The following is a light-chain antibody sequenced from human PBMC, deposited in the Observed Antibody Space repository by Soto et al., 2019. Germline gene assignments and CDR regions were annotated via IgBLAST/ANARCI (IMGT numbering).Light chain of an antibody. V-gene: IGKV3-20*01. J-gene: IGKJ5*01. CDR3: QQYGGSPIT. CDR2: DAS. Sequence: EIVLTQSPGTLSLSPGERATLSCRASQSVSSSYLAWYQHKPGQAPRLLIYDASSRVTGIPDRFSGSGSGTDFPLTISRLEPEDFAVYFCQQYGGSPITFGQGTRLDIK. CDR1: QSVSSSY.